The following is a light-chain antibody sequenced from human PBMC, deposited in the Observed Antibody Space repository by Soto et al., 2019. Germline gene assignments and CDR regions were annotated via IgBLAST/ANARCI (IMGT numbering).Light chain of an antibody. CDR1: QDITKY. J-gene: IGKJ4*01. CDR3: QHYDNFPIT. V-gene: IGKV1-33*01. Sequence: DIQRTQSPSSLSASVGDRVTITCEASQDITKYLNWYQQKSGKAPKLLIYDASNLETGVPSRFSGSGSGTDFTFTISSLKTEDFATYDCQHYDNFPITFGGGTKVDIK. CDR2: DAS.